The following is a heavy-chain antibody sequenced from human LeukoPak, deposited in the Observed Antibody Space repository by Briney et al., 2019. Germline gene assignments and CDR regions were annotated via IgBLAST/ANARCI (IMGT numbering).Heavy chain of an antibody. J-gene: IGHJ5*02. Sequence: SETLSLTCAVYGGSFSGYYWNWIRQPPGKGLEWIGEVTDSGDANYSPSLKRRVTMSTDTSKRRFSLKLTSVTAADTAVYYCARSPLAFYDSSGYPRVWFDPWGQGTLVTVSS. D-gene: IGHD3-22*01. CDR1: GGSFSGYY. CDR2: VTDSGDA. CDR3: ARSPLAFYDSSGYPRVWFDP. V-gene: IGHV4-34*01.